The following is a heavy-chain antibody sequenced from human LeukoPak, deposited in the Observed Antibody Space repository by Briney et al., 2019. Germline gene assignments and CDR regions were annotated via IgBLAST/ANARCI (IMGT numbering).Heavy chain of an antibody. CDR2: IYTSGST. D-gene: IGHD6-13*01. Sequence: SETLSLTCTVSGGSISSYYWSWIRQPAGKGLEWTGRIYTSGSTNYNPSLKSRVTISVDTSKNQFSLKLSSVTAADTAVYYCARAQPYSSSWYPLDYWGQGTLVTVSS. CDR3: ARAQPYSSSWYPLDY. J-gene: IGHJ4*02. V-gene: IGHV4-4*07. CDR1: GGSISSYY.